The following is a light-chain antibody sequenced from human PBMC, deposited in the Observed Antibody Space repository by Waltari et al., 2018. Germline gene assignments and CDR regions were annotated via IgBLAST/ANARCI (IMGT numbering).Light chain of an antibody. CDR2: GAS. CDR3: QQSYSTPWT. V-gene: IGKV1-39*01. J-gene: IGKJ1*01. Sequence: DIQMTQSPSSLSASVGDRVTITCRASQSISNYLNWYQQRPGKAPNLLMFGASTLQSGVPSRFSCSGSGTDFTLTISSLQPEDYTTYYCQQSYSTPWTFGQGTRVEIK. CDR1: QSISNY.